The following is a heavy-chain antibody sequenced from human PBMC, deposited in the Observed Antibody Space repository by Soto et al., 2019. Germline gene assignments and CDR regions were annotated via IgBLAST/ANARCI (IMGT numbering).Heavy chain of an antibody. CDR1: GGTFSSYA. V-gene: IGHV1-69*01. J-gene: IGHJ4*02. D-gene: IGHD3-10*01. CDR2: IIPIFGTA. Sequence: QVQLVQSGAEVKKPGSSVKVSCKASGGTFSSYAISWVRQAPGQGLEWMGGIIPIFGTANYAQKFQGRVTITADESPSSAYMELSSLRSEDTSVYYCASPTRYGSGSYYLFFDCWGQGTLGTVSS. CDR3: ASPTRYGSGSYYLFFDC.